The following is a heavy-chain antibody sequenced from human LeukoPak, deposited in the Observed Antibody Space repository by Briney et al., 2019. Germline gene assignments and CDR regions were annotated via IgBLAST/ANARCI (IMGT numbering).Heavy chain of an antibody. D-gene: IGHD6-19*01. CDR1: GYTFTSYW. V-gene: IGHV5-10-1*01. Sequence: GESLKISCKGSGYTFTSYWISWVRQMPGKGLEWMGKIDPSDSYTTYSPSFQGHVTISGDKSISTVYLRWSSLQASDTAIYYCARQPGIAVADPFDFWGQGTLVTVSS. J-gene: IGHJ4*02. CDR2: IDPSDSYT. CDR3: ARQPGIAVADPFDF.